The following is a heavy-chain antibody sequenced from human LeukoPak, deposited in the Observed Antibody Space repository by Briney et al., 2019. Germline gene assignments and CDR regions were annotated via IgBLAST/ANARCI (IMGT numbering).Heavy chain of an antibody. Sequence: ASVKVSCKASGYTFTDYYMHWVRQAPGQGLEWMGWINPYSGGTNYAQKFQGRVTMTRDTSISTAYIELSRLRSEDTAVYYCARVQMPGYCSGGSCYDFDYWGQGTLVTVSS. V-gene: IGHV1-2*02. CDR1: GYTFTDYY. D-gene: IGHD2-15*01. J-gene: IGHJ4*02. CDR3: ARVQMPGYCSGGSCYDFDY. CDR2: INPYSGGT.